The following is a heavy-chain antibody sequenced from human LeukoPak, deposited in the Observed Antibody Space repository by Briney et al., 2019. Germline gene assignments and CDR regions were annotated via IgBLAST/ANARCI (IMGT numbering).Heavy chain of an antibody. CDR2: MNPNSGNT. D-gene: IGHD3-3*01. Sequence: ASVKVSCKASGYTFTSYDINWVRQATGQGLEWMGWMNPNSGNTGYAQKFQGRVTMTRNTSISTAYMELSSLRSEDTAVYYCARAREVLRFLEWFYWGQGTLVTVSS. V-gene: IGHV1-8*01. CDR1: GYTFTSYD. CDR3: ARAREVLRFLEWFY. J-gene: IGHJ4*02.